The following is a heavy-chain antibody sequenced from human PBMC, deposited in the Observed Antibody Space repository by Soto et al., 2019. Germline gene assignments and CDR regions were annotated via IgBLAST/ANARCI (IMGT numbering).Heavy chain of an antibody. V-gene: IGHV3-23*01. Sequence: GGSLRLSCVVSGFLFGSYAMSLVRQSPGKGLEWVSPISAGGGDTYYADSVKGRFTISRDNSKNTLYLQMNRLRPEDTAVYYCAKSVYGDYYFDYWGQGVLVTVS. CDR1: GFLFGSYA. CDR3: AKSVYGDYYFDY. CDR2: ISAGGGDT. D-gene: IGHD4-17*01. J-gene: IGHJ4*02.